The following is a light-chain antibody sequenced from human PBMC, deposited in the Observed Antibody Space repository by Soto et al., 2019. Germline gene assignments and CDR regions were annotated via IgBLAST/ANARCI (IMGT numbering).Light chain of an antibody. J-gene: IGKJ1*01. Sequence: DIQMTQSPSSLSASVGDRVIITCRASETIASYLNWYQQRPGKAPKLLIYAASSLQSGVPSRFGGSGSGTDFTLTITSLQPEDFAPYYCQQTDHPPRTFGQGTRL. V-gene: IGKV1-39*01. CDR2: AAS. CDR1: ETIASY. CDR3: QQTDHPPRT.